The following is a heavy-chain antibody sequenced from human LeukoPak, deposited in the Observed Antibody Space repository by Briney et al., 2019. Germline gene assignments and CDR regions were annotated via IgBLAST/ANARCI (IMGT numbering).Heavy chain of an antibody. J-gene: IGHJ4*02. V-gene: IGHV3-23*01. CDR1: GFTFRSHA. CDR2: IYENGGTT. Sequence: GGSLRLSCVGSGFTFRSHAMSWVRQAPEKGLEFVSGIYENGGTTYYADSVKGRFSISRDNSKNTLYLQMDSLRGEDAAVYYCAKDFRIGYSAHFDYWGQGALVTVSS. D-gene: IGHD2-21*01. CDR3: AKDFRIGYSAHFDY.